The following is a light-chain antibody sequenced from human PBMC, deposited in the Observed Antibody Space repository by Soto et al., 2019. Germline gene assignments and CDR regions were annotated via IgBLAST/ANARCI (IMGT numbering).Light chain of an antibody. CDR1: QSLLYSSNNKNY. J-gene: IGKJ1*01. CDR2: WAS. Sequence: DIVMTQSPDSLAVSLGERATINCKSSQSLLYSSNNKNYLAWYQQKPGQPPKLLIYWASTRESGVPDRFSGSGSGTDFTLTISSLQAEDVAVYYCQQYYSTPQAFGQGTKVDI. CDR3: QQYYSTPQA. V-gene: IGKV4-1*01.